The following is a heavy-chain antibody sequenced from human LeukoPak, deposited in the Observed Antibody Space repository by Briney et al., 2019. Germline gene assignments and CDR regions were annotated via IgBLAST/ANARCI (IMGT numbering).Heavy chain of an antibody. J-gene: IGHJ5*02. CDR2: IYYSGSA. CDR3: ARQFRWFGELWDNWFDP. D-gene: IGHD3-10*01. Sequence: SETLSLTCTVSGGSISSSNYYWGWIRQPPGKGLEWIGSIYYSGSAYYNPSLKSRVTISVDTSKNQFSLKLSSVTAADTAVYYCARQFRWFGELWDNWFDPWGQGTLVTVSS. CDR1: GGSISSSNYY. V-gene: IGHV4-39*01.